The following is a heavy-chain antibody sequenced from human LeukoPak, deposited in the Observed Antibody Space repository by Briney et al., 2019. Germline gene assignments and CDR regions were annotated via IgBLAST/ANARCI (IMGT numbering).Heavy chain of an antibody. CDR3: TRASGTYSWFDP. D-gene: IGHD1-26*01. CDR1: GGSISSSSYY. CDR2: IYYSGST. Sequence: TSETLSLTCTVSGGSISSSSYYWGWIRQPPGKGLEWIGSIYYSGSTYYNPSLKSQVTISVDTSKNQFSLKLNSVTAADTAVYYCTRASGTYSWFDPWGQGTLVTVSS. J-gene: IGHJ5*02. V-gene: IGHV4-39*07.